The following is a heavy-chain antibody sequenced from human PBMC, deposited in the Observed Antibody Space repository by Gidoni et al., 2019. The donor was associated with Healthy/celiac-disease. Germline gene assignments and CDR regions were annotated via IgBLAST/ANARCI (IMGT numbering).Heavy chain of an antibody. CDR2: INPSGGST. CDR3: ARDSSSSSHYYYGMDV. D-gene: IGHD6-6*01. V-gene: IGHV1-46*01. Sequence: QVQLVQSGAEVKKPGASVKVSCKASGYTFTSYYMHWVRQAPGQGLEWMGIINPSGGSTSYAQKFQGRVTMTRDTSTSTVYMELSSLRSEDTAVYYCARDSSSSSHYYYGMDVWGQGTTVTVSS. J-gene: IGHJ6*02. CDR1: GYTFTSYY.